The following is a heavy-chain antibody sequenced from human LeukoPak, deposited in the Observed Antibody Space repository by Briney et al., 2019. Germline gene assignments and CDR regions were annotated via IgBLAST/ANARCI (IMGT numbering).Heavy chain of an antibody. V-gene: IGHV4-34*01. J-gene: IGHJ4*02. CDR3: AWTRDGYLRY. Sequence: SETLSLTCAVYGGASSGYYGTWMGQAPGKGLEWIGEIDHQGSTNYNPSLKSRVTISVDTSKSQFSLRLSSVTAADTAVYYCAWTRDGYLRYWGQGTLVSVSS. CDR1: GGASSGYY. D-gene: IGHD5-24*01. CDR2: IDHQGST.